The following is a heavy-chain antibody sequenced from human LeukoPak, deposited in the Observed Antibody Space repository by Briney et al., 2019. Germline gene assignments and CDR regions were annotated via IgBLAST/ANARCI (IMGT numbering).Heavy chain of an antibody. D-gene: IGHD2-2*01. V-gene: IGHV1-2*02. CDR2: INPKSGVT. CDR3: ARAGGYCGSTSCYSGYYYYLMDV. J-gene: IGHJ6*03. CDR1: GYTFTDYY. Sequence: GASVKVSCKASGYTFTDYYLHWVRQAPGQGLEWMGWINPKSGVTDSKMKFQGRVTLTRDTSITTAYMELISLTSDDAAVYYCARAGGYCGSTSCYSGYYYYLMDVWGKGTTVTVSS.